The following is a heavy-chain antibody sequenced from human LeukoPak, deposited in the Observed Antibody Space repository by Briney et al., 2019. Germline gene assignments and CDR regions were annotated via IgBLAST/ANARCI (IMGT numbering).Heavy chain of an antibody. CDR3: AKDRGYSYGWLDY. V-gene: IGHV3-30*02. D-gene: IGHD5-18*01. CDR2: IRYDGSNK. CDR1: GFTFSNYG. J-gene: IGHJ4*02. Sequence: GGSLRLSCAASGFTFSNYGMLWVRQAPGKGLEWVAFIRYDGSNKYCADSVKGRFTISRDNSKNTLYLQMNSLRAEDTAVYYCAKDRGYSYGWLDYWGQGTLVTVSS.